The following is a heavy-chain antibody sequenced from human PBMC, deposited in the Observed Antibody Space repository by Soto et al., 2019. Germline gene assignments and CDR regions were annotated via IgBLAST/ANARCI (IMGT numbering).Heavy chain of an antibody. J-gene: IGHJ6*02. V-gene: IGHV1-69*01. Sequence: QLHLVQSGAEVKKPGSSLKVSCKASGDIFSKYSFSWVRQAPGHGLEWMGGIIPIFDTANYAQKFQGRVTITADESTSTAYMELSSLKAEDTAVYYCAKNKSAPELATIASYYYSGMDVWGQGTTVTVSS. CDR2: IIPIFDTA. D-gene: IGHD5-12*01. CDR3: AKNKSAPELATIASYYYSGMDV. CDR1: GDIFSKYS.